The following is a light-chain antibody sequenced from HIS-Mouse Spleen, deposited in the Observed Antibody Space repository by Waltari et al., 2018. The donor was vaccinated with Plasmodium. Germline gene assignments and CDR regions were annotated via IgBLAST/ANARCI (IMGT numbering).Light chain of an antibody. CDR3: AAWDDSLSAGV. CDR1: SSNIGSNY. V-gene: IGLV1-47*01. J-gene: IGLJ2*01. CDR2: RNN. Sequence: QSALTQPPSASGTPGQRVTISCSGSSSNIGSNYVYWYQPLPGTAPKLLIYRNNQRPSGVPDRFSGSKSGTSASLAISGLRSEDEADYYCAAWDDSLSAGVFGGGTKLTVL.